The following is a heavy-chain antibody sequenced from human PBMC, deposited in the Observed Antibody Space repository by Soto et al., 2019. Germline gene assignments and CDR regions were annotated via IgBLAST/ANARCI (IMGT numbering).Heavy chain of an antibody. Sequence: LSLTCTVSGDSLSSGGHYWSWILQHPGKGLEWIGHIYDSVNTYYSPSLRSRVTISADMSKNQFSLNLRSVTAADTAVYYCARVDHRGYFAILTDYWGQGTLVTVSS. D-gene: IGHD3-9*01. CDR3: ARVDHRGYFAILTDY. J-gene: IGHJ4*02. CDR2: IYDSVNT. CDR1: GDSLSSGGHY. V-gene: IGHV4-31*03.